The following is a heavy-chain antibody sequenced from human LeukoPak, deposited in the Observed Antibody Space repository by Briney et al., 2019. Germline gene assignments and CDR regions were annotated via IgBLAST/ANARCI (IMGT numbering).Heavy chain of an antibody. CDR2: INPSSGDT. CDR1: GYTFSVYY. Sequence: ASVKVSCKASGYTFSVYYIHWVRQAPGQGLEWMGWINPSSGDTNYLQEFQDRVTMTRDTSISTAYMELSRLRSDDTAVYFCARGGKSQWDPFDYWGQGTLVTVSS. CDR3: ARGGKSQWDPFDY. J-gene: IGHJ4*02. V-gene: IGHV1-2*02. D-gene: IGHD1-26*01.